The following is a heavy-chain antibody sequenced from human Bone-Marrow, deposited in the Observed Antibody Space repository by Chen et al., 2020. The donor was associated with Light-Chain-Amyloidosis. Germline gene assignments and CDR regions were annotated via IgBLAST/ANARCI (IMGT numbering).Heavy chain of an antibody. D-gene: IGHD4-17*01. V-gene: IGHV1-2*04. CDR1: GYTFTGYY. CDR3: ARGEVTTSFYYYGMDV. J-gene: IGHJ6*02. CDR2: INPNSGGT. Sequence: QVQLVQSAAAVNKPRASVKVSCKASGYTFTGYYMHWVRQAPGQGLEWMGWINPNSGGTNYAQKFQGWVTMTRDTSISTAYMELSRLRSDDTAVYYCARGEVTTSFYYYGMDVWGQGTTVTVSS.